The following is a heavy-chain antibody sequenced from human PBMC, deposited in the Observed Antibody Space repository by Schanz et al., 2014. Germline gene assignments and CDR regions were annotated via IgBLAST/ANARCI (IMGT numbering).Heavy chain of an antibody. V-gene: IGHV4-31*03. CDR2: IYYRGNT. J-gene: IGHJ5*02. CDR3: ARVPEPGWFDP. D-gene: IGHD1-26*01. Sequence: QERLQESGPGLVKPSETLSLTCTVSGDSIRSDHYYWGWIRQHPGKGLEWIGFIYYRGNTYYNPSLKSRVSISLDPSKTQFFLNLNSLTAADTAVYYCARVPEPGWFDPWGQGTLVTVSS. CDR1: GDSIRSDHYY.